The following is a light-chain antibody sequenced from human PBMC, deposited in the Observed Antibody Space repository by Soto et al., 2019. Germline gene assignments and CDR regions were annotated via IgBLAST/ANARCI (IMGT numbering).Light chain of an antibody. Sequence: EIVLTQSPGTLSVSPGERVTLSCRASQSVNSNYLAWYQQRPGQAPRLLIFGASYRATGIPDKFSGSGSGTEFTLTISRLEPEDVAVYYCQQYSSSPPEFTFGPGTKVDSK. V-gene: IGKV3-20*01. CDR1: QSVNSNY. J-gene: IGKJ3*01. CDR2: GAS. CDR3: QQYSSSPPEFT.